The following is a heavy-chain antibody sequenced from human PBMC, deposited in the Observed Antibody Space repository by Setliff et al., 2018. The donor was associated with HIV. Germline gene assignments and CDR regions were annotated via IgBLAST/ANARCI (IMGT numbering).Heavy chain of an antibody. CDR3: ASRVYYYDENRILREEGFVP. CDR1: GGPLTDHY. CDR2: VHHTGYL. Sequence: PSETLSLTCAVHGGPLTDHYWNWIRQSPGKGLEWIAEVHHTGYLNYNPSLKSRVTISRDPSTKQFSLSLSSVTAADTAVYYCASRVYYYDENRILREEGFVPWGQGTLVTVSS. V-gene: IGHV4-34*01. J-gene: IGHJ5*02. D-gene: IGHD3-22*01.